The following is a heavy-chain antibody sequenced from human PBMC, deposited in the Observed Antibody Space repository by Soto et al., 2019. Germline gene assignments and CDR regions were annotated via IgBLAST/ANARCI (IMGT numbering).Heavy chain of an antibody. J-gene: IGHJ6*02. CDR1: GYTFTSYY. V-gene: IGHV1-46*01. CDR2: INPSGGST. CDR3: ARELESSSSAYYYGMDV. D-gene: IGHD6-6*01. Sequence: ASVKVSCKASGYTFTSYYIHWVRQAPGQGLEWMAIINPSGGSTNFAQKFQGRVTMTRDTSTSTVYMELSSLSSEDTAVYYCARELESSSSAYYYGMDVWGQGTTITVSS.